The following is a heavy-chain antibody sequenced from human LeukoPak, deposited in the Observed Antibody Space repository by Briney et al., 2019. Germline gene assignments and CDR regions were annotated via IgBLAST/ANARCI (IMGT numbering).Heavy chain of an antibody. V-gene: IGHV3-23*01. CDR1: GFTFSSYA. Sequence: GGSLRLSCVGSGFTFSSYAMSWVRQAPGKGLEWVSAISGSGGSTYYADSVKGRLTISRDNSKNTLYLQMNSLRAEDTAVYYCAKCPAGSYYKRGLNWGQETLVTVSS. CDR2: ISGSGGST. J-gene: IGHJ4*02. D-gene: IGHD3-10*01. CDR3: AKCPAGSYYKRGLN.